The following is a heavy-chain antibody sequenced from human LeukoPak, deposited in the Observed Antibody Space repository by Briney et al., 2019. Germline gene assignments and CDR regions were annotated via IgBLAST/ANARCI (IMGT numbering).Heavy chain of an antibody. J-gene: IGHJ4*02. Sequence: GGSLRLSCAASGFTFSSYAMNWVRQAPGRGLEWVSGFSGSGGTTYYADSVKGRFTISRDNSKNTLYLQMNSLRAEDTAVYYCAKEAFSCFDYWGQGTLVTVSS. CDR3: AKEAFSCFDY. CDR1: GFTFSSYA. V-gene: IGHV3-23*01. CDR2: FSGSGGTT. D-gene: IGHD2-2*01.